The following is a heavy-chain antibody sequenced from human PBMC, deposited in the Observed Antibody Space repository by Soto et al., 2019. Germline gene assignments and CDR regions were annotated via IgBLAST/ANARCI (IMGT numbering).Heavy chain of an antibody. Sequence: GGSLRLCCAASGFTVSSNYMSWVRQAPGKGLEGVSVIDSGGSTYYADAVKGRFTISRHNSKNTLYLQMNSLRAEDTAVYYCGSNTIIGVVIHADFDIWGQGTLVTVS. CDR1: GFTVSSNY. V-gene: IGHV3-53*04. CDR3: GSNTIIGVVIHADFDI. CDR2: IDSGGST. J-gene: IGHJ3*02. D-gene: IGHD3-3*01.